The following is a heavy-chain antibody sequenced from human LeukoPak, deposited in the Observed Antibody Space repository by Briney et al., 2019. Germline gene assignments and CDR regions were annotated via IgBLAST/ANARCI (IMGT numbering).Heavy chain of an antibody. Sequence: SETLSLTCTVSGGSISSYYWSWIRQPPGKGLEWIGYIHYSGSTNYNPSLKSRVTISVDTSKNQFSLKLSSVTAADTAVYYCARVRGIPDWYFDLSGRGTLVTVSS. V-gene: IGHV4-59*01. D-gene: IGHD6-13*01. J-gene: IGHJ2*01. CDR2: IHYSGST. CDR3: ARVRGIPDWYFDL. CDR1: GGSISSYY.